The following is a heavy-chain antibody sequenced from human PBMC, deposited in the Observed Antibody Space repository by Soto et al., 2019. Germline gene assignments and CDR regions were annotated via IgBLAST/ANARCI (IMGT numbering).Heavy chain of an antibody. V-gene: IGHV3-74*01. J-gene: IGHJ4*02. D-gene: IGHD1-26*01. CDR1: GLTFSSYR. CDR2: INTDGSST. CDR3: ARASGSNIHFDY. Sequence: EVQLVESGGGLVQPGGSLRLSCAASGLTFSSYRMHWVRQAPGKGLVWVSRINTDGSSTTYADSVKGRFTISRDNTKNTLYLQMNSLRVEDTAVYYCARASGSNIHFDYWGQGTLVTVSS.